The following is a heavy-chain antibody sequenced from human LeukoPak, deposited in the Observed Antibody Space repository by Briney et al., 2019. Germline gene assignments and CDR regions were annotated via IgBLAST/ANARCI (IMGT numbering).Heavy chain of an antibody. V-gene: IGHV3-30*03. CDR2: ISYDGSNE. CDR3: ARAKRWIGSSWHFDN. CDR1: GFTFSNYV. D-gene: IGHD6-13*01. Sequence: PGGSLRLSCVAFGFTFSNYVIHWVRQAPGKGLEWVAIISYDGSNEKYVDSVKGRFTISRDNSKNTLYLQMNSLRPEDTAVYYCARAKRWIGSSWHFDNWGQGTLVTVSS. J-gene: IGHJ4*02.